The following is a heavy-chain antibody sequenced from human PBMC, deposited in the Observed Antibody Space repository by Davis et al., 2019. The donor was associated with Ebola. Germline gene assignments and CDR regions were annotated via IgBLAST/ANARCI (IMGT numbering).Heavy chain of an antibody. CDR1: GFTFSSYA. CDR3: ARLGCSSTSCPLLLYAFDI. V-gene: IGHV3-30-3*01. Sequence: PGGSLRLSCAASGFTFSSYAMSWVRQAPGKGLEWVAVISYDGSNKYYADSVKGRFTISRDNSKNTLYLQMNSLRAEDTAVYYCARLGCSSTSCPLLLYAFDIWGQGTMVTVSS. CDR2: ISYDGSNK. J-gene: IGHJ3*02. D-gene: IGHD2-2*01.